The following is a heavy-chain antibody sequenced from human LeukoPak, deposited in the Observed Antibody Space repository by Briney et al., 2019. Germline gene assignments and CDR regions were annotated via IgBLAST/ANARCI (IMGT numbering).Heavy chain of an antibody. J-gene: IGHJ4*02. CDR1: GYTFTGYY. Sequence: ASVKVSCKASGYTFTGYYMHWVRQAPGQGLGWMGWINPNSGGTNYAQKFQGRVTMTRDTSISTAYMELSRLRSDDTAVYYCARDLYDSSGYPDYWGQGTLVTVSS. CDR3: ARDLYDSSGYPDY. V-gene: IGHV1-2*02. D-gene: IGHD3-22*01. CDR2: INPNSGGT.